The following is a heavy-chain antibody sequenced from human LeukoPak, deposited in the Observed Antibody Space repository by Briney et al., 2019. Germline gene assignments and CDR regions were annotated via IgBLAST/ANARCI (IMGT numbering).Heavy chain of an antibody. Sequence: RGSLTLSCAASVFTFSSYYMDWVRQAPGQGLEWVSAISGSGGSTYYADSVKGRFTISRDNSKTTLFLQRNSLRAEDTAVYYCAKGCNGFGKAVGSFDSWGQGTLVTVSS. V-gene: IGHV3-23*01. CDR2: ISGSGGST. D-gene: IGHD2/OR15-2a*01. CDR3: AKGCNGFGKAVGSFDS. CDR1: VFTFSSYY. J-gene: IGHJ5*01.